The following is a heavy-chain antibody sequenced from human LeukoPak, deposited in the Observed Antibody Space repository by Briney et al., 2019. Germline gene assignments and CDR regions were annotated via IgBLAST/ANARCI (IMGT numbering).Heavy chain of an antibody. V-gene: IGHV4-34*01. CDR1: GVSFSGYY. D-gene: IGHD2-15*01. Sequence: PSETLSLTCAVYGVSFSGYYWSWIRQPPGKGLEWIGEINHSGSTNYNPSLKSRVTISVDTSKNQFSLKLSSVTAADTAVYYCARWGVGYCSGGSCTKRDYWGQGTLVTVSS. CDR2: INHSGST. J-gene: IGHJ4*02. CDR3: ARWGVGYCSGGSCTKRDY.